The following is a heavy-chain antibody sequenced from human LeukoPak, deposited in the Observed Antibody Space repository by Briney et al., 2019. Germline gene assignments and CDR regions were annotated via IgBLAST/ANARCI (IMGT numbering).Heavy chain of an antibody. CDR2: INHSGST. CDR1: GGSFSGYY. J-gene: IGHJ6*03. Sequence: SETLSLTCAVYGGSFSGYYWSWIRQPPGKGLEWIGEINHSGSTNYNPSLKSRVTISVDTSKNQFSLKLSSVTAADTAVYYCARGVSSYGPYYYYYYMDVWGKGTTVTISS. V-gene: IGHV4-34*01. CDR3: ARGVSSYGPYYYYYYMDV. D-gene: IGHD4-17*01.